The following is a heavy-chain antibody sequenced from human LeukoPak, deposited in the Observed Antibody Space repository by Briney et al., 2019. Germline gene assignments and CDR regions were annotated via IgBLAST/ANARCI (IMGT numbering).Heavy chain of an antibody. CDR2: IIPIFGTA. J-gene: IGHJ3*02. D-gene: IGHD5-24*01. CDR1: GGTFSSYA. CDR3: ARDPVEMATITHNDAFDI. Sequence: ASVKVSCKASGGTFSSYAISWVRQAPGQGLEWMGGIIPIFGTANYAQKFQGRVTITADESTSTAYMELSSLRSEDTAVYYCARDPVEMATITHNDAFDIWGQGTMVTVSS. V-gene: IGHV1-69*13.